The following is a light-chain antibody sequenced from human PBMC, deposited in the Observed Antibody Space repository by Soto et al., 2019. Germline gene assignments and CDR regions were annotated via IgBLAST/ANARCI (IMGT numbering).Light chain of an antibody. CDR3: ASWDSSLSAGV. CDR2: EDN. Sequence: QSVLTQPPSVSAAPGQKVTISCSGSSSNIENNIVSWYQQLPGTAPKLLIHEDNKRPSGIPDRFSGSKSGTSATLGITGLKTGDEADYYCASWDSSLSAGVFGGGTKLTVL. V-gene: IGLV1-51*02. CDR1: SSNIENNI. J-gene: IGLJ2*01.